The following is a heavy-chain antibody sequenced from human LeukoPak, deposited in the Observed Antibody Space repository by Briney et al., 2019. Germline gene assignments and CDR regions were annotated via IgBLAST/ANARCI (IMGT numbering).Heavy chain of an antibody. CDR2: ISYDGSSK. CDR1: GFTFSNHA. J-gene: IGHJ4*02. Sequence: GGSLGLSCAASGFTFSNHAMSWGRQAPGKGLEWGAVISYDGSSKYYADSVKGRFTISRDNSKNTLYLQMNSLRAEDTAVYFCAKDYYGGWAVYYFDYWGQGTLVTVSS. CDR3: AKDYYGGWAVYYFDY. V-gene: IGHV3-30*18. D-gene: IGHD4-23*01.